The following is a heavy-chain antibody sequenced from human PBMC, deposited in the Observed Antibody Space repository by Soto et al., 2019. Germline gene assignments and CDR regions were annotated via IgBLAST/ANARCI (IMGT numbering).Heavy chain of an antibody. CDR2: ISYDGSNK. CDR1: GFTFSSYA. J-gene: IGHJ4*02. D-gene: IGHD3-10*01. V-gene: IGHV3-30-3*01. Sequence: GGSLRLSCAASGFTFSSYAMHWVRQAPGKGLEWVAVISYDGSNKYYADSVKGRFTISRDNSKNTLYLQMNSLRAEDTAVYYCARGQFGRYYYGSGSYPHFDYWGQGTLVTVSS. CDR3: ARGQFGRYYYGSGSYPHFDY.